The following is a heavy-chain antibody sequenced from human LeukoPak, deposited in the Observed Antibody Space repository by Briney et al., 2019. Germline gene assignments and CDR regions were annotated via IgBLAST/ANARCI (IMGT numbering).Heavy chain of an antibody. CDR2: IHYSGRT. CDR3: ARGDTAMVKDWFDP. V-gene: IGHV4-59*08. D-gene: IGHD5-18*01. J-gene: IGHJ5*02. CDR1: GASISTDY. Sequence: PSETLSLTCIVSGASISTDYWTWIRQSPGKGLEWIGCIHYSGRTHYNPSLKSRVAISVDTSKNQFSLKLSSVTAADAAVYYCARGDTAMVKDWFDPWGQGTLVTVSS.